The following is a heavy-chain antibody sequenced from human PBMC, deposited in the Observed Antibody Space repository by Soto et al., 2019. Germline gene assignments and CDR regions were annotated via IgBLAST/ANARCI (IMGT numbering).Heavy chain of an antibody. CDR3: ARAHEFWCGRITSTRFGP. CDR2: ISGGGTT. D-gene: IGHD3-3*01. CDR1: GFTFTSYA. J-gene: IGHJ5*02. Sequence: EVQLLESGGGLVQPGGSLRLSCAASGFTFTSYALTWVRQAPGRGLEWVSAISGGGTTYYADSVKGRFTSSRDNPENTLYLQMNSLRAEDTAIYYCARAHEFWCGRITSTRFGPWGQGTLVTVSS. V-gene: IGHV3-23*01.